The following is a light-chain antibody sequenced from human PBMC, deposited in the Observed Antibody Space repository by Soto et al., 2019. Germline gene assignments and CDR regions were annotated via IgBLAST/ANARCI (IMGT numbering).Light chain of an antibody. CDR1: SSNIGTSS. Sequence: QSVLTQPHSASETPGQRVTISCSGSSSNIGTSSVHWFQQLPGTAPKLLISTTNQRPSGVPERFSGSKSGTSASLAISGLQSEDEADYYCAAWDDSLNGHVFGTGTKVTVL. CDR3: AAWDDSLNGHV. CDR2: TTN. J-gene: IGLJ1*01. V-gene: IGLV1-44*01.